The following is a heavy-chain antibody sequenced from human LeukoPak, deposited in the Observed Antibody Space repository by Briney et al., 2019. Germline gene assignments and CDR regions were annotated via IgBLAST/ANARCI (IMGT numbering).Heavy chain of an antibody. CDR1: GFTFSSYS. CDR2: ISSSSSYI. Sequence: GGSLRLSCAASGFTFSSYSMNWVRQAPGKGLEWDSSISSSSSYIYYADSVKGRFTISRDNAKNSLYLQMNSLRAEDTAVYYCARDQNDAFDIWGQGTMVTVSS. J-gene: IGHJ3*02. CDR3: ARDQNDAFDI. V-gene: IGHV3-21*01.